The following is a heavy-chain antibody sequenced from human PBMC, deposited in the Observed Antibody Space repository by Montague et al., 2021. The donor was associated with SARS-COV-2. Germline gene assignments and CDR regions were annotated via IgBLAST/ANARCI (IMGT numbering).Heavy chain of an antibody. Sequence: SETLSLTCSISGVSITSYYWSWVRQPAGKGLEWIGHIYASGSTNXSPSLKSRVRLSTDSPKNQFSLKLESLTAADTAVYYCVRDGGNWYYFDYWGQGVLVTVSS. J-gene: IGHJ4*02. CDR3: VRDGGNWYYFDY. D-gene: IGHD3-16*01. CDR2: IYASGST. V-gene: IGHV4-4*07. CDR1: GVSITSYY.